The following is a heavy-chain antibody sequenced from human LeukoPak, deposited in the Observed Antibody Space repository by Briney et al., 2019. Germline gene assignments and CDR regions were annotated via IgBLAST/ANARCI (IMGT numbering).Heavy chain of an antibody. CDR2: INHSGST. CDR1: GGSFSGYY. J-gene: IGHJ4*02. Sequence: PSETLSLTCAVYGGSFSGYYWSWIRQPPGKGLEWIGEINHSGSTNYIPSLKSRVTISVDTSKNQFSLKLSSVTAADTAVYYCARGPGSSLYWGQGTLVTVSS. V-gene: IGHV4-34*01. CDR3: ARGPGSSLY. D-gene: IGHD6-13*01.